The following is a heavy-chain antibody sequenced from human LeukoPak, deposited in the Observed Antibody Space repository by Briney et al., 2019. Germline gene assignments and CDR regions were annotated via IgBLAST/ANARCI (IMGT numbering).Heavy chain of an antibody. Sequence: GGSLRLSCAASGFTFSSPWMSWVRQAPGKGLEWVANIKQDGSEKYYVDSVKGRFTISRDNAKDSLYLQMNSLRAEDTAVYYCARDRGWNYDWGQGTLVTVSS. D-gene: IGHD1-7*01. V-gene: IGHV3-7*01. CDR2: IKQDGSEK. CDR3: ARDRGWNYD. CDR1: GFTFSSPW. J-gene: IGHJ4*02.